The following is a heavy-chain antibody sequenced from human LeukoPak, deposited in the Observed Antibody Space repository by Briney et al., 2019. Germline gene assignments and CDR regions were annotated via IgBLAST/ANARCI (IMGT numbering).Heavy chain of an antibody. Sequence: GRSLRLSCAASGFTFSSYGMHWVRQAPGKGLEWVAVIWYDGSNKYYADSVKGRFTISRDNSKNTLYLQMNSLRAEDTAVYHCARDGRRVAAAGTWFDPWGQGTLVTVSS. D-gene: IGHD6-13*01. CDR3: ARDGRRVAAAGTWFDP. CDR2: IWYDGSNK. CDR1: GFTFSSYG. V-gene: IGHV3-33*01. J-gene: IGHJ5*02.